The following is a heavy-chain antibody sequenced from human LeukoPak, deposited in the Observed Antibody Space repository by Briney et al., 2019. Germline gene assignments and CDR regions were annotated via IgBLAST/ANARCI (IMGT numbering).Heavy chain of an antibody. CDR3: AKDPTGYYYDSSDYPSGD. CDR2: ISWNSGSI. Sequence: GGSLRLSCAASGFTFDDYAMHWVRQAPGKGLEWVSGISWNSGSIGYADSVKGRFTISRDNSKNTLYLQMNSLGAEDTAVYFCAKDPTGYYYDSSDYPSGDWGQGTLVTVSS. D-gene: IGHD3-22*01. J-gene: IGHJ4*02. CDR1: GFTFDDYA. V-gene: IGHV3-9*01.